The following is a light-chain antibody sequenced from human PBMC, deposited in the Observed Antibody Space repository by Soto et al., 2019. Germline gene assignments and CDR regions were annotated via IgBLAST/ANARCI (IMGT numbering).Light chain of an antibody. V-gene: IGLV2-14*01. CDR1: SSHVGGYNY. CDR3: SSYTSSRSVV. J-gene: IGLJ2*01. Sequence: QSALTQPASVSGSPGQSITISCTGTSSHVGGYNYVSWYQQHPGKAPKLMIYDVSNRPSGVSNRFSGSKSGNTASLTISGLQAEDEADYYCSSYTSSRSVVFGGGTKLTVL. CDR2: DVS.